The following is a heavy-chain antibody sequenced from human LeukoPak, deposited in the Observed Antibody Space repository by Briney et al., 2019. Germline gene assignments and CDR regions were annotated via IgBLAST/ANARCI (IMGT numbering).Heavy chain of an antibody. CDR3: ARDPHHYDFWSGYSYYFDY. CDR1: GFTFSSYS. D-gene: IGHD3-3*01. CDR2: ISSSSSTI. J-gene: IGHJ4*02. V-gene: IGHV3-48*01. Sequence: GVSLRLSCAASGFTFSSYSMNWVRQAPGKGLEWVSYISSSSSTIYYVDSVKGRFTISRDNAKNSLYLQMNSLRAEDTAVYYCARDPHHYDFWSGYSYYFDYWGQGTLVTVSS.